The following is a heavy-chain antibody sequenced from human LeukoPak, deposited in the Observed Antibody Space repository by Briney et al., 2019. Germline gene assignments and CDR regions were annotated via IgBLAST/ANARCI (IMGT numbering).Heavy chain of an antibody. CDR1: GGSISSGDYY. CDR3: SRENGAFSPFGY. Sequence: PSQTLSLTCTVSGGSISSGDYYWNWIRQPPGKGLEWIGEVHLSGRTHYNPSLESRVTMSVDMSENHISLRLTSVTAADTAVYYCSRENGAFSPFGYWGQGTLVTVLS. J-gene: IGHJ4*02. V-gene: IGHV4-30-4*01. D-gene: IGHD2-8*01. CDR2: VHLSGRT.